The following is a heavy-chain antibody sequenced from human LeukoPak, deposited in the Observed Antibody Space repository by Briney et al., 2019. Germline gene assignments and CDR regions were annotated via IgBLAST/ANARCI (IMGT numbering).Heavy chain of an antibody. CDR3: ARAGKLLWFGELNY. Sequence: SETLSLTCTVSGGSISSSSYYWGWIRQPPGKGLEWIGSIYYSGSTYYNPSLKSRVTISVDTSKNQFSLKLSSVTAADTAVYYCARAGKLLWFGELNYWGQGTLVTVSS. D-gene: IGHD3-10*01. J-gene: IGHJ4*02. CDR1: GGSISSSSYY. CDR2: IYYSGST. V-gene: IGHV4-39*01.